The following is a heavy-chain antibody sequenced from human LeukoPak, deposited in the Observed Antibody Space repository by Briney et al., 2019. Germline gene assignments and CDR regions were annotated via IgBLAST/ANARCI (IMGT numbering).Heavy chain of an antibody. J-gene: IGHJ6*02. Sequence: GGSLRLSCAASGVTSCRYAMSCVRQAPGKGLEWASAIIVGGGSAYYADSVEGRFTISRDNSKNTLYLQMNSLRAEDTAVYYCAKDGGIRYFDWLPVGHGMDVWGQGTTVTVSS. CDR2: IIVGGGSA. CDR3: AKDGGIRYFDWLPVGHGMDV. CDR1: GVTSCRYA. V-gene: IGHV3-23*01. D-gene: IGHD3-9*01.